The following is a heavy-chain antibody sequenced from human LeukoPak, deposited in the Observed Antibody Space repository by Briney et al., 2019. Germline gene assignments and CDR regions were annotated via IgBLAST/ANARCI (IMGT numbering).Heavy chain of an antibody. CDR2: IASDGSST. CDR1: GFTFSSYW. V-gene: IGHV3-74*01. Sequence: PGGSLRLSCAASGFTFSSYWMNWVRQAPGKGLVWVSRIASDGSSTTYADSVKGRFSISRDNAKNSLYLQMNGLRAEDTAIYYCTRVGYIDEGIDYWGQGTLVTVSS. CDR3: TRVGYIDEGIDY. D-gene: IGHD5-24*01. J-gene: IGHJ4*02.